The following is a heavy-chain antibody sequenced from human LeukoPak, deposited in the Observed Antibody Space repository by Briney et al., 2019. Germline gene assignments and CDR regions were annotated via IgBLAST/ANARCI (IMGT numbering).Heavy chain of an antibody. V-gene: IGHV3-30-3*01. CDR2: ISYDGSNK. D-gene: IGHD3-10*01. J-gene: IGHJ4*02. CDR1: GFTFSSYA. CDR3: LTMVRPDLDY. Sequence: GGSLRLSCAASGFTFSSYAMHWVRQAPGKGLEWVAVISYDGSNKYYADSVKGRFTISRDNSKNTLYLQMNSLRAEDTAVYYCLTMVRPDLDYWGQGTLVTVSS.